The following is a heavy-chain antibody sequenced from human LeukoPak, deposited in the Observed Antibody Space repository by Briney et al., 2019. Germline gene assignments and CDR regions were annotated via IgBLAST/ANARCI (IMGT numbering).Heavy chain of an antibody. V-gene: IGHV3-23*01. CDR1: GITLSNYG. Sequence: GGSLRLSCAVSGITLSNYGMNWVRQAPGKGLEWVAGISDRGSRTNYADPVKGRFTISTDHPKNTLYLQMNSLRAEDTAVYFCAKRGVVIRVILVGFHKEAYYFDSWGQGALVTVSS. J-gene: IGHJ4*02. CDR3: AKRGVVIRVILVGFHKEAYYFDS. CDR2: ISDRGSRT. D-gene: IGHD3-22*01.